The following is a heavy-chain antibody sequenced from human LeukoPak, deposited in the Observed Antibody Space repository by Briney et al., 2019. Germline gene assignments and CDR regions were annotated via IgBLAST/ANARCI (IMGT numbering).Heavy chain of an antibody. V-gene: IGHV1-69*04. Sequence: SVKVSCKASGGTFSSYAFTWVRQAPGQGLEWMGRIIPILDITKYAQKFQGRVTITADKSTSTAYLEVSSLRSGDTAVYYCARGGGSYPFDYWGQGTLVTVSS. J-gene: IGHJ4*02. CDR3: ARGGGSYPFDY. CDR2: IIPILDIT. CDR1: GGTFSSYA. D-gene: IGHD1-26*01.